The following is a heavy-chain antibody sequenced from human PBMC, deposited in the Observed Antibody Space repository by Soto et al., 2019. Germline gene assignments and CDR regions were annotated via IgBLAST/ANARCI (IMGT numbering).Heavy chain of an antibody. CDR2: IYTSGST. Sequence: QVQLQESGPGLVKPSETLSLTCTVSGGSISSYYWSWIRQPAGKGLEWIGRIYTSGSTNYNPSLKSRVTMSVDTSKNQFSLKLSSVTAADTAVYYCARDRGVPAAIPYYFDYWGQGTLVTVSS. J-gene: IGHJ4*02. V-gene: IGHV4-4*07. CDR3: ARDRGVPAAIPYYFDY. CDR1: GGSISSYY. D-gene: IGHD2-2*02.